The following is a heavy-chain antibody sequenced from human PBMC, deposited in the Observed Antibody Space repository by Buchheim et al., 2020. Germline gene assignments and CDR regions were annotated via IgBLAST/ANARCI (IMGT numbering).Heavy chain of an antibody. CDR2: IWYDGSSK. Sequence: QVQLVESGGGVVQPGRSLRLSCAASGFNFRNYGMHWVRQAPGKGLEWVAVIWYDGSSKYYADSVKGRFTISRDNSKKPLYLQMKSLRAEDTAVYYCARDWFRGGYDFWSVPYGMDVWGQGTT. CDR3: ARDWFRGGYDFWSVPYGMDV. D-gene: IGHD3-3*01. CDR1: GFNFRNYG. J-gene: IGHJ6*02. V-gene: IGHV3-33*01.